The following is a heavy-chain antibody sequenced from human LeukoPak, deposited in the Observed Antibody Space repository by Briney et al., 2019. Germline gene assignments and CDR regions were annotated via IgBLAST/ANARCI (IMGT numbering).Heavy chain of an antibody. CDR1: GFTFDDYG. Sequence: PGGSLRLSCAASGFTFDDYGMSWVRQAPGKGLEWVSGINWNGGSTGYGDSVKGRFTISRDNAKNSLYMQMNSLRAEDTALYYCASGDRNGWYFDCWGQGTLVTVSS. J-gene: IGHJ4*02. D-gene: IGHD6-19*01. V-gene: IGHV3-20*04. CDR2: INWNGGST. CDR3: ASGDRNGWYFDC.